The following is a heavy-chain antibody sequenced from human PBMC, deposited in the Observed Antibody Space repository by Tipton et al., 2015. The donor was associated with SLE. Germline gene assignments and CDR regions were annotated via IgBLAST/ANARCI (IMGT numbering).Heavy chain of an antibody. CDR2: ILWNDNT. J-gene: IGHJ4*02. Sequence: SLRLSCVTSGFIFDDYGMSWVRQAPGKGLEWVSGILWNDNTNYADSVKGRFTISRDNSKNTLYLQMNSLRAEDTAVYYCARDLMIFGFDYWGQGTLVTVSS. V-gene: IGHV3-20*04. D-gene: IGHD3/OR15-3a*01. CDR1: GFIFDDYG. CDR3: ARDLMIFGFDY.